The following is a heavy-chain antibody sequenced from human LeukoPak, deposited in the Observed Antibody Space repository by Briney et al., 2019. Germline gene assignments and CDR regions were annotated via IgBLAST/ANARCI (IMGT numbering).Heavy chain of an antibody. Sequence: GGSLRLSCAASGFTFSSYSMNWVRQAPGKGLEWVSSISSSGSYINYADSVKGRFTISRDNAKDSLDLQMNSLRAEDTAVYYCARDAVSDFWSGQNYYMDVWGKGTTVTVSS. D-gene: IGHD3-3*01. CDR1: GFTFSSYS. J-gene: IGHJ6*03. CDR3: ARDAVSDFWSGQNYYMDV. CDR2: ISSSGSYI. V-gene: IGHV3-21*01.